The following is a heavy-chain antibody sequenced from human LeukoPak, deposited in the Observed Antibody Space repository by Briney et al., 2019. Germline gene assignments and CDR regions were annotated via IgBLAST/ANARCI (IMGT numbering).Heavy chain of an antibody. J-gene: IGHJ2*01. CDR2: ISDDGSNT. CDR1: GFTLSSFG. Sequence: GRSLRPSCTASGFTLSSFGMHWVRQAPGKGLEWVAVISDDGSNTYYADSVKGRFTISRDNSKNTLYLQLNSLRTEDTAVYYCAKDADTATIIYWYFDLWGRGTLVTVSS. CDR3: AKDADTATIIYWYFDL. V-gene: IGHV3-30*18. D-gene: IGHD5-18*01.